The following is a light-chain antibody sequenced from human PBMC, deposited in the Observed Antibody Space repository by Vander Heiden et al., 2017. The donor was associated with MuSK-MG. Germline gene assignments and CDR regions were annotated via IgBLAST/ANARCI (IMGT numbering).Light chain of an antibody. CDR3: QQPWT. CDR1: QSVSSSY. Sequence: EIVLTQSPGTLSLSPGERATLSCRDSQSVSSSYLAWDQQKPGQAPRILIYGAYNRATGIKDRFSGSGSGTDFTRTSSRMEPEDFEGHDGQQPWTFGQGTKVEIK. V-gene: IGKV3-20*01. J-gene: IGKJ1*01. CDR2: GAY.